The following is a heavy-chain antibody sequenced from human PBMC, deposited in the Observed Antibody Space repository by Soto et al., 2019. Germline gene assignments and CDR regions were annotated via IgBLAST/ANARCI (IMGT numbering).Heavy chain of an antibody. D-gene: IGHD2-21*02. Sequence: QVQLQESGPGLVKPSETLSLTCTVSGGSVSSGSYYWSWIRQPPGKGLEWIGYIYYSGSTNYNPSIKSRVTISVDTSKHQFSLKLSSVPAADTAVYYCARALYCGGDCYPYYFDYWGQGTLVTVSS. V-gene: IGHV4-61*01. J-gene: IGHJ4*02. CDR2: IYYSGST. CDR3: ARALYCGGDCYPYYFDY. CDR1: GGSVSSGSYY.